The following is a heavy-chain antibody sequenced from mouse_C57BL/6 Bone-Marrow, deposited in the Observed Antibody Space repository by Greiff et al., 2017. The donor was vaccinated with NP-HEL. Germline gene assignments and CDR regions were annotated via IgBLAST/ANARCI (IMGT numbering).Heavy chain of an antibody. CDR1: GFTFSDYY. Sequence: EVQGVESGGGLVQPGGSLKLSCAASGFTFSDYYMYWVRQTPEKRLEWVAYISNGGGSTYYPDTVKGRFTISRDNAKNTLYLQMSRLKSEDTAMYYCARGSFYWYLDVWGTGTTVTVSS. CDR2: ISNGGGST. V-gene: IGHV5-12*01. J-gene: IGHJ1*03. CDR3: ARGSFYWYLDV.